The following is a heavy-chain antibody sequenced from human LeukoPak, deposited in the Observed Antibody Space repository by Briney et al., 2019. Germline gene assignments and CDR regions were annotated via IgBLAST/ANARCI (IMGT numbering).Heavy chain of an antibody. D-gene: IGHD6-13*01. CDR1: GFTFSGSA. Sequence: GGSLRLSXAASGFTFSGSAMHWVRQASGKGLEWVGRIRSKANSYATAYAATVKGRFTISRDDSKNTAYLQMNSLKTEDTAVYYCTRPGYSSSPSSSGWGQGTLVTVSS. V-gene: IGHV3-73*01. CDR3: TRPGYSSSPSSSG. J-gene: IGHJ4*02. CDR2: IRSKANSYAT.